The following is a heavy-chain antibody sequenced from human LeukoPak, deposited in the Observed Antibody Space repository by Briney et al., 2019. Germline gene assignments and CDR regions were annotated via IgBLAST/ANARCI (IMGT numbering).Heavy chain of an antibody. J-gene: IGHJ4*02. Sequence: GGSLRLSCAASGFTFSSYEMNWVRQAPGKGLEWVSYISSSGSTIYYADSVKGRFTISRDNAKNSLYLQMNSLRVEDTAVYYCARDLGATIFDFDYWGQGTLVTVSS. CDR2: ISSSGSTI. V-gene: IGHV3-48*03. D-gene: IGHD1-26*01. CDR1: GFTFSSYE. CDR3: ARDLGATIFDFDY.